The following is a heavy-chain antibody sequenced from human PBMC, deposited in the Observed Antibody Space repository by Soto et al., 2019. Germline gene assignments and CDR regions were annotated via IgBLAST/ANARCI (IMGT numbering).Heavy chain of an antibody. D-gene: IGHD3-10*01. CDR3: AKDSITFFYGVDV. J-gene: IGHJ6*02. CDR1: GFTFISFA. Sequence: PWGSLRLSCAASGFTFISFAINFFRHSPGKWLEWVSSISDSGDSTYYADSVKGRFTISRDNSKKTLYLQMNSLRAEDTAVYYCAKDSITFFYGVDVWGQGTTVTVSS. V-gene: IGHV3-23*01. CDR2: ISDSGDST.